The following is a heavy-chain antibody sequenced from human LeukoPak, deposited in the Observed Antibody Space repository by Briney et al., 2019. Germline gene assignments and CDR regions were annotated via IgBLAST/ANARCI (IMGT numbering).Heavy chain of an antibody. J-gene: IGHJ4*02. CDR1: GFTFSSYA. CDR3: ARLVDTAMV. Sequence: GGSLRLSCAASGFTFSSYAMHWVRQAPGKGLEWVAVISYDGSNKYYADSVKGRFTISRDNSENTLYLQMNSLRAEDTAVYYCARLVDTAMVWGQGTLVTVSS. V-gene: IGHV3-30-3*01. D-gene: IGHD5-18*01. CDR2: ISYDGSNK.